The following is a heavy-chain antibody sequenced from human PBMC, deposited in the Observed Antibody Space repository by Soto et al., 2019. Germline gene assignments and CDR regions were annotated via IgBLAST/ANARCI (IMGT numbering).Heavy chain of an antibody. D-gene: IGHD6-25*01. V-gene: IGHV4-39*01. CDR3: ARRPLVGPAADNAFYI. CDR1: GGSISSSSYY. Sequence: SETLSLTCSVSGGSISSSSYYWNWIRQSPGKGLEWIGSVYYSGTTYYNPSLKRRVTISVDTYNQFSLKLSSVTAADTAYYFCARRPLVGPAADNAFYIWGQRTRVPVSS. J-gene: IGHJ3*02. CDR2: VYYSGTT.